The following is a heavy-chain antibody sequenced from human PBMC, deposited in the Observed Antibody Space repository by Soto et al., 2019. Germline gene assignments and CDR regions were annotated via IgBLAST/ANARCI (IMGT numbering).Heavy chain of an antibody. CDR2: IIPIFGTA. CDR1: GGTFSSYA. D-gene: IGHD2-15*01. CDR3: ARGGTGYCSGGSCYYFDY. V-gene: IGHV1-69*01. J-gene: IGHJ4*02. Sequence: QVQLVQSGAEVKKPGSSVKVSCKASGGTFSSYAISWVRQAPGQGLEWMGGIIPIFGTANYAQKYQGRVTITADESTSTAYMELSSLRSEDTAVYYCARGGTGYCSGGSCYYFDYWGQGTLVTVSS.